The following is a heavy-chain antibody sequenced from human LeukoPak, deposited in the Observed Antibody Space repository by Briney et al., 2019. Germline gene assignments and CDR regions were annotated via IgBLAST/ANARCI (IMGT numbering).Heavy chain of an antibody. Sequence: SVKVSCKASGGTFSSYAISWVRQAPGQGPEWMGRIIPIFGTANYAQKFQGRVTITTDESTSTAYMELSSLRSEDTAVYYCARVDWTPEYYFDYWGQGTLVTVSS. D-gene: IGHD3/OR15-3a*01. V-gene: IGHV1-69*05. CDR2: IIPIFGTA. CDR1: GGTFSSYA. CDR3: ARVDWTPEYYFDY. J-gene: IGHJ4*02.